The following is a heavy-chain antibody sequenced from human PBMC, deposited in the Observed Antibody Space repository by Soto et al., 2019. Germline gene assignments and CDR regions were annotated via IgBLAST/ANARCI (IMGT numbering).Heavy chain of an antibody. D-gene: IGHD2-8*01. CDR1: GFSLRTTGVG. J-gene: IGHJ4*02. CDR2: IFWDDDI. Sequence: QITLKESGPMLVKPTQTLTLTCSFSGFSLRTTGVGVAWIRQPPGKALEWLTLIFWDDDIRYSPSLKTRLTITKDVYKNQVALAVTNMDPVDTATYYCAYRRRYAMTFYFASWGQGAPVTVSS. CDR3: AYRRRYAMTFYFAS. V-gene: IGHV2-5*02.